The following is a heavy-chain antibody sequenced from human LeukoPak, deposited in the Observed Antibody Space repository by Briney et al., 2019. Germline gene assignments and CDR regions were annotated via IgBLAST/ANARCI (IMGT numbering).Heavy chain of an antibody. Sequence: PSETLSLTCTVSGYSISSGYYWGWIRQPPGKGLEWIGSIYHSGSTYYNPSLKSRVTISVDTSKNQFSLKLSSVTAADTAVYYCARLLRPRGWFDPWGQGTLVTVSS. CDR1: GYSISSGYY. V-gene: IGHV4-38-2*02. CDR2: IYHSGST. CDR3: ARLLRPRGWFDP. D-gene: IGHD1-26*01. J-gene: IGHJ5*02.